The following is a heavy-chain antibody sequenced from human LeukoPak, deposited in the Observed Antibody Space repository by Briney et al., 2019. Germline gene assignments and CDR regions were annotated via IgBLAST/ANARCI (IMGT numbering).Heavy chain of an antibody. Sequence: SETLSLTCAVYGGSFSGYYWSWIRQPPGKGLEWIGEIDHSGFTIYNPSLKSRVAISEDTSKNQFSLKLSSVNAADTAVYYCARGPPRDYGTSGFYYNYWGQGTLVTVSS. D-gene: IGHD3-22*01. V-gene: IGHV4-34*01. CDR1: GGSFSGYY. CDR2: IDHSGFT. J-gene: IGHJ4*02. CDR3: ARGPPRDYGTSGFYYNY.